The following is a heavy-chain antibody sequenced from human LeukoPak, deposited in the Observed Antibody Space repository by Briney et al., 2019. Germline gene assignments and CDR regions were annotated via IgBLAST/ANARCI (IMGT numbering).Heavy chain of an antibody. V-gene: IGHV3-48*03. D-gene: IGHD2-15*01. CDR3: AKDRLGYCSGGSCYSWVDY. Sequence: GGSLRLSCAASGFTFSSYEMNWVRQAPGKGLEWVSYISSSGSTIYYADSVKGRFTISRDNSKNTLYLQMNSLRAEDTAVYYCAKDRLGYCSGGSCYSWVDYWGQGTLVTVSS. J-gene: IGHJ4*02. CDR1: GFTFSSYE. CDR2: ISSSGSTI.